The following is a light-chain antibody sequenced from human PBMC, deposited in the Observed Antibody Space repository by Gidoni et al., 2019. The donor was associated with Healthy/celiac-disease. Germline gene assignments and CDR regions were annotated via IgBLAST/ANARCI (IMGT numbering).Light chain of an antibody. J-gene: IGLJ2*01. Sequence: QSALTQPASVSGSPGQSITISCTGTSSDVGGYNYVSCYQQHPGKAPKLMIYEVSNRPSGVSNRFSGSKSGNTASLTISGLQAEDEADYYCSSYTSSSILVFGGGTKLTVL. CDR2: EVS. CDR1: SSDVGGYNY. V-gene: IGLV2-14*01. CDR3: SSYTSSSILV.